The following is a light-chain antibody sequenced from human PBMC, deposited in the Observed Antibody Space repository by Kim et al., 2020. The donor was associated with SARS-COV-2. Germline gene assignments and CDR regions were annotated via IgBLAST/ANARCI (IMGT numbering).Light chain of an antibody. CDR1: SSNIGSNT. J-gene: IGLJ3*02. CDR2: SNN. CDR3: AAWDDSLNGWV. V-gene: IGLV1-44*01. Sequence: GQGVTISCSGSSSNIGSNTVNWYQQRPGTAPKLLIYSNNQRPSGVPDRFSGSKSGTSASLAISGLQSEDEADYYCAAWDDSLNGWVFGGGTQLTVL.